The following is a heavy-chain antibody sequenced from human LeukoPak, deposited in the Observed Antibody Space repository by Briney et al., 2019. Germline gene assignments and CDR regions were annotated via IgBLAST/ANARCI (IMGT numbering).Heavy chain of an antibody. CDR1: GYTFTGYY. Sequence: ASVKVSCKASGYTFTGYYMHWVRQAPGQGLEWMGWIDPNSGGTNYAPKFQGRVTMTRDTPISTAYMELSRLRSDDTAVYYCARSVKEGYCSSTSCPEFDYWGQGTLVTVSS. D-gene: IGHD2-2*01. CDR2: IDPNSGGT. J-gene: IGHJ4*02. V-gene: IGHV1-2*02. CDR3: ARSVKEGYCSSTSCPEFDY.